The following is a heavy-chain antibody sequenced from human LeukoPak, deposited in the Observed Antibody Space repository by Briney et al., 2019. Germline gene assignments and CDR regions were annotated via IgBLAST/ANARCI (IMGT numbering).Heavy chain of an antibody. CDR1: GFTFSSYA. CDR2: ISCDGSNK. CDR3: ARDQGYDSSGYALDY. Sequence: GRSLRLSCAASGFTFSSYAMHWVRQAPGKGLEWVAVISCDGSNKYYADSVKGRFTISRDNSKNTLYLQMNSLRAEDTAVYYCARDQGYDSSGYALDYWGQGTLVTVSS. D-gene: IGHD3-22*01. V-gene: IGHV3-30-3*01. J-gene: IGHJ4*02.